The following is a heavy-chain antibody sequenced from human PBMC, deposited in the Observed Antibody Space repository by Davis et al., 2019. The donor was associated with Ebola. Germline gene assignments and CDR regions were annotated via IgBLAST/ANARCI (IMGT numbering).Heavy chain of an antibody. D-gene: IGHD3-9*01. CDR2: IWYDGSNK. CDR1: GFTFSSYG. Sequence: GESLKISCAASGFTFSSYGMHWVRQAPGKGLEWVAVIWYDGSNKYYADSVKGRFTISRDNSKNTLYLQMNSLRAEDTAVYYCARDRLYYDILTGWDYWGQGTLVTVSS. V-gene: IGHV3-33*01. J-gene: IGHJ4*02. CDR3: ARDRLYYDILTGWDY.